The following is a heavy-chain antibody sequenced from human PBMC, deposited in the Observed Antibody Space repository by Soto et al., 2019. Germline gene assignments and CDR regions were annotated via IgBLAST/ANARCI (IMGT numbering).Heavy chain of an antibody. CDR1: GGSISSYY. J-gene: IGHJ3*02. CDR3: ARVGQQLVPSAFHI. V-gene: IGHV4-59*01. D-gene: IGHD6-13*01. CDR2: IYYSGST. Sequence: SETLSLTCTVSGGSISSYYWSWIRQPPGKGLEWIGYIYYSGSTNYNPSLTSRVTISVDTSKNQFSLKLSSVTAADTAVYYCARVGQQLVPSAFHIWGQGTMVTVSS.